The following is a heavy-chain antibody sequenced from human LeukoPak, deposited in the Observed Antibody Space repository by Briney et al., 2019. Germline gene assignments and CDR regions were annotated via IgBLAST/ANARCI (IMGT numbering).Heavy chain of an antibody. V-gene: IGHV3-9*01. CDR3: AKDADDSGDYVGIDY. CDR2: ISWNRNTI. CDR1: GFNFNDYA. D-gene: IGHD4-17*01. Sequence: GGSLRLSCTTSGFNFNDYAMHWVRQAPGKGLEWVAGISWNRNTIGYADSLRDRFTIFRDDAENSLYLQINSLRPEDTAIYYCAKDADDSGDYVGIDYWGQGILVTVSS. J-gene: IGHJ4*02.